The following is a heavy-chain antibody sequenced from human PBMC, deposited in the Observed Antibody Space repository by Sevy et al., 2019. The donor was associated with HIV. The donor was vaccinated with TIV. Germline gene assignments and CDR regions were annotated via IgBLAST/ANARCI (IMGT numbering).Heavy chain of an antibody. Sequence: SETLSLTCTVSGGSITSLYWNWIRQPPGKGLEWIGNIYYNGHINYNPSVKSRVTLSLDTSKNQFSLRLSSVTAADTAMYYCAGENAWGRGYSWGQGTLVTVSS. CDR1: GGSITSLY. V-gene: IGHV4-59*08. D-gene: IGHD1-26*01. CDR3: AGENAWGRGYS. J-gene: IGHJ4*02. CDR2: IYYNGHI.